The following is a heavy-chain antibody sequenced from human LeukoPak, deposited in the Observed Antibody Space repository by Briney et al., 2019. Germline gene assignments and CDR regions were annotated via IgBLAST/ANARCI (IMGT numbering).Heavy chain of an antibody. Sequence: SETLSLTCTVSGGSISSGGYYWSWIRQHPGKGLEWIGYIYYSGSTYYNPSLKSRVTISVDTSKNQFSLKLSSVTAADTAVYYCARDRGYYYDSSGSIDYWGQGTLATVSS. CDR3: ARDRGYYYDSSGSIDY. CDR1: GGSISSGGYY. J-gene: IGHJ4*02. V-gene: IGHV4-31*03. CDR2: IYYSGST. D-gene: IGHD3-22*01.